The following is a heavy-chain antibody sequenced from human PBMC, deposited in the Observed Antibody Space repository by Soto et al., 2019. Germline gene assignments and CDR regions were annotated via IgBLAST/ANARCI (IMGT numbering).Heavy chain of an antibody. V-gene: IGHV4-31*03. CDR1: GGSISSGGYY. J-gene: IGHJ4*02. Sequence: SETLSLTCTVSGGSISSGGYYWSWIRQHPGKGLEWIGYIYYSGSTYYNPSLKSRVTISVDTSKNQFSLKLSSVTAADTAVYYCARVFLGGYCSSTSCYLFDYWGQGTLVTVSS. D-gene: IGHD2-2*01. CDR2: IYYSGST. CDR3: ARVFLGGYCSSTSCYLFDY.